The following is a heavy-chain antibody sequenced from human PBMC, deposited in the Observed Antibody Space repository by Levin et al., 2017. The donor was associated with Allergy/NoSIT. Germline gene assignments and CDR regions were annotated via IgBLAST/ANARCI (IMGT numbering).Heavy chain of an antibody. CDR2: IVPMFGTT. CDR1: GGTFSSYG. V-gene: IGHV1-69*06. CDR3: ARYSSSNHFDY. J-gene: IGHJ4*02. D-gene: IGHD6-6*01. Sequence: KISCKASGGTFSSYGISWVRQAPGQGLEWMGGIVPMFGTTNYAQKFQGRVTINADKSTGTAYMELSSLRSEDTAMYYCARYSSSNHFDYWGQGPLVTVSA.